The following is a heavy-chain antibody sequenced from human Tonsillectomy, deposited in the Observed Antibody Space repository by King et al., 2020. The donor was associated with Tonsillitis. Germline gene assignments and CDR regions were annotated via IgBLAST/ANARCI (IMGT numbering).Heavy chain of an antibody. CDR3: VRGTTIPGTDY. CDR2: IKEDGSET. V-gene: IGHV3-7*01. D-gene: IGHD2/OR15-2a*01. CDR1: GFTFNSYW. Sequence: VQLVESGGGLVQPGGSLRLSCAASGFTFNSYWMNWFRQAPGKGLEWVANIKEDGSETYYVGSVRGRFTISRDNANNSLSLQMKSLRAEDTAVYYCVRGTTIPGTDYWGQGTLVIVSS. J-gene: IGHJ4*02.